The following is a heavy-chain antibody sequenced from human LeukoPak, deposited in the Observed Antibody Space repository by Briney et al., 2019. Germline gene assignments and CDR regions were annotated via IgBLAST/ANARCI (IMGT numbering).Heavy chain of an antibody. CDR3: ARHERILRYFDWLLQGGAFDI. Sequence: SDTLSLTCTVSGGSISSYYWSWIRQPPGKGLEWIGYIYYSGSTNYNPSLKSRVTISVDTSKNQFSLKLSSVTAADTAVYYCARHERILRYFDWLLQGGAFDIWGQGTMVTVSS. CDR1: GGSISSYY. CDR2: IYYSGST. J-gene: IGHJ3*02. V-gene: IGHV4-59*07. D-gene: IGHD3-9*01.